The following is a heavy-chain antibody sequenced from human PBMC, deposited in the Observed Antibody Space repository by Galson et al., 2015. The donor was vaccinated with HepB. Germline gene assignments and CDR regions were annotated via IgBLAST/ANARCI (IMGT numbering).Heavy chain of an antibody. V-gene: IGHV3-7*03. D-gene: IGHD1-26*01. CDR2: IKQDGSEK. CDR3: ARAGYYRWELAKPFDY. CDR1: GFTFSSYW. J-gene: IGHJ4*02. Sequence: SLRLSCAASGFTFSSYWMSWVRQAPGKGLEWVANIKQDGSEKYYVDSVKGRFTISRDNAKNSLHLQMNSLRAEDTAVYYCARAGYYRWELAKPFDYWGQGTLVTVSS.